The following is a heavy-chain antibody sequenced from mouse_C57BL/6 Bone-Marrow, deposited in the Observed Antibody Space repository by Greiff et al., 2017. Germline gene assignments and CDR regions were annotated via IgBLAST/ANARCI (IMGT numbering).Heavy chain of an antibody. CDR1: GFNIKDDY. V-gene: IGHV14-4*01. D-gene: IGHD1-1*01. Sequence: EVKLVESGAELVRPGASVKLSCTASGFNIKDDYMHWVKQRPEQGLEWIGWIDPENGDTEYASKFQGKATITADTSSNTAYLQLSSLTSEDTAVYYCTTRYYGSSLYYYAMDYWGQGTSVTVSS. J-gene: IGHJ4*01. CDR3: TTRYYGSSLYYYAMDY. CDR2: IDPENGDT.